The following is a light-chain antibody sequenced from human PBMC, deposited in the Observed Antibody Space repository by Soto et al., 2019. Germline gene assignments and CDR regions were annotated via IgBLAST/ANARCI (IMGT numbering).Light chain of an antibody. CDR2: TDN. V-gene: IGLV1-44*01. CDR3: AAWADSLSGDV. Sequence: QSVLTQPASASGTPGQRVTISCWGSSLNTGSNTFNWYQHLPGTAPKLLIFTDNERLSGVPDRFSGSKSGTSASLTIRGLQSGDEADYYCAAWADSLSGDVFGTGTKLTVL. CDR1: SLNTGSNT. J-gene: IGLJ1*01.